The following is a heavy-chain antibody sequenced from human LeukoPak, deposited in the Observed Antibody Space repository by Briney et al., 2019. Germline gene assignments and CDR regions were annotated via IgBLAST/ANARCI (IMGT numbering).Heavy chain of an antibody. CDR1: GFTFSDYY. CDR3: AKNHEHGRYAGFDF. D-gene: IGHD2-2*01. V-gene: IGHV3-72*01. J-gene: IGHJ3*01. Sequence: GGSLRLSCAASGFTFSDYYMGWVRQAPGKGLEWVGRTGNKGNDHITEYAASVKGRFTISRDDSKNSLFLHMNSLKTEDTAVYYCAKNHEHGRYAGFDFWAEGALVAVSS. CDR2: TGNKGNDHIT.